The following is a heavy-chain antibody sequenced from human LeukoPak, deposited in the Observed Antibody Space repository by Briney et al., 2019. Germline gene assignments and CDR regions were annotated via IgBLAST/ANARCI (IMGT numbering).Heavy chain of an antibody. CDR1: GFTFSSYG. D-gene: IGHD5-18*01. CDR2: ISYDGSNK. CDR3: ARDQAVYSYGFVDY. J-gene: IGHJ4*02. V-gene: IGHV3-30*03. Sequence: GRSLRLSCAASGFTFSSYGMHWVRQAPGKGLEWVAVISYDGSNKYYADSVKGRFTISRDNSKNTLYLQMNSLRAEDTAVYYCARDQAVYSYGFVDYWGQGTLVTVSS.